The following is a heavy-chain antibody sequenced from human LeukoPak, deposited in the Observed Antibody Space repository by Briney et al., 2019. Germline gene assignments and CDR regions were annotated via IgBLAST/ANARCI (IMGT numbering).Heavy chain of an antibody. V-gene: IGHV1-18*01. D-gene: IGHD3-22*01. Sequence: ASVKVSCKASVYIFTNYGIIWVRQAPGQGLEWMGWINTYNGKTNYAQKVQGRVTMATDTSTSTAYMELRSLRSDDTAVYYCAKSHSGSLRAPFDNWGQGTLVTVSS. CDR1: VYIFTNYG. CDR2: INTYNGKT. J-gene: IGHJ4*02. CDR3: AKSHSGSLRAPFDN.